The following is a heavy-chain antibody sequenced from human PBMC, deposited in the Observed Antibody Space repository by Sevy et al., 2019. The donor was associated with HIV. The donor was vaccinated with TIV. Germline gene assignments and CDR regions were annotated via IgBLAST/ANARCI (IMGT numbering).Heavy chain of an antibody. D-gene: IGHD6-6*01. Sequence: GGSLRLSCAASGFSLSSYGMHWVRQVPGKGLEWVAVISYDGSNKYYVDSVKGRFTISRDNSKNTLYLQMSSLRAEDTAVYFCAKDLEEYSSSSDYWGQGSLVTVSS. V-gene: IGHV3-30*18. J-gene: IGHJ4*02. CDR2: ISYDGSNK. CDR3: AKDLEEYSSSSDY. CDR1: GFSLSSYG.